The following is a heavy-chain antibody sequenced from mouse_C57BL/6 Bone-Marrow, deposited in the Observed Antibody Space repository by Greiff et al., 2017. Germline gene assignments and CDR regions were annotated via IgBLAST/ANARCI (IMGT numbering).Heavy chain of an antibody. Sequence: QVQLKQPGDELVKPGASVKLSCKASGYTFTSYWMHWVKQRPGRGLEWIGRIDPSSGGTKYNEKFKSKATLTVDKSSSTAYMQLSSLTSEDSAVYTCARGGYYDSSSYYAMDYWGQGTSVTVSS. CDR1: GYTFTSYW. J-gene: IGHJ4*01. CDR2: IDPSSGGT. CDR3: ARGGYYDSSSYYAMDY. D-gene: IGHD1-1*01. V-gene: IGHV1-72*01.